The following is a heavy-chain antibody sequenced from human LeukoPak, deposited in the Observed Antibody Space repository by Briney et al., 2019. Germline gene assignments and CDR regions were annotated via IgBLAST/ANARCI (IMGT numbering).Heavy chain of an antibody. Sequence: SVRVSCKASGSTFSRSAISWVRQAPGQGLQWMGGVIPILGATNYAQRFQDRVSITTDDSTSTSYMEFRSLRSVDTAVYYCARDDGSATMGFDSWGQGTLVTVSS. J-gene: IGHJ4*02. CDR1: GSTFSRSA. V-gene: IGHV1-69*05. CDR2: VIPILGAT. D-gene: IGHD1-26*01. CDR3: ARDDGSATMGFDS.